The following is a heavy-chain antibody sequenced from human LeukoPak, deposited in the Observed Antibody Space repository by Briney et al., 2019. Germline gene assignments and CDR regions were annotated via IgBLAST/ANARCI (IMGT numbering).Heavy chain of an antibody. CDR3: ARYPGLGSSTYYDFWGGYSQPVNYFDY. J-gene: IGHJ4*02. V-gene: IGHV1-18*01. Sequence: GASVKVSCKASGYTFTSYGISWVRQAPGQGLEWMGWISAYNGNTNYAQKLQGRVTMTTDTSTSTAYMELRSLRSDDTAVYYCARYPGLGSSTYYDFWGGYSQPVNYFDYWGQGTLVTVSS. D-gene: IGHD3-3*01. CDR2: ISAYNGNT. CDR1: GYTFTSYG.